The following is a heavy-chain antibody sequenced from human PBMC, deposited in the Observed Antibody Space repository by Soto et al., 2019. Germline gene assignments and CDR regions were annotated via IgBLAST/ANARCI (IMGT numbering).Heavy chain of an antibody. V-gene: IGHV4-31*03. J-gene: IGHJ5*02. D-gene: IGHD6-13*01. Sequence: PSETLSLTCTVSGGSISSGCYYWSWIRQHPGKGLEWIGYIYYSGSTYYNPSLKSRVTISVDTSKNQFSLKLSSVTAADTAVYYCARRSIAAAGWWFDPWGQGTLVTVSS. CDR3: ARRSIAAAGWWFDP. CDR2: IYYSGST. CDR1: GGSISSGCYY.